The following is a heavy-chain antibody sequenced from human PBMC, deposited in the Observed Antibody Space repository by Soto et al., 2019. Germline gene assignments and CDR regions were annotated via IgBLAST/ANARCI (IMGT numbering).Heavy chain of an antibody. Sequence: SEALSLTCTVSGGSISSNYWTWIRQPPGKGLEWIGYVYNSGSTNYNPSLKSRVTISEDTSKSQFSLKVNSMTAADTAVYYCARYRREAVAGYTLDNWGQGILVTVSS. J-gene: IGHJ4*02. CDR3: ARYRREAVAGYTLDN. V-gene: IGHV4-59*01. CDR1: GGSISSNY. D-gene: IGHD6-13*01. CDR2: VYNSGST.